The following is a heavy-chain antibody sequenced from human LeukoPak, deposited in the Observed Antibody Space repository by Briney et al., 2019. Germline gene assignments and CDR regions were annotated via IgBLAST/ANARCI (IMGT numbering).Heavy chain of an antibody. CDR3: ARSAYSGYDKRWHTFDY. CDR2: IWYDGSNK. D-gene: IGHD5-12*01. CDR1: GFTFSSYG. V-gene: IGHV3-33*01. J-gene: IGHJ4*02. Sequence: GGSLRLSCAASGFTFSSYGMHWVRQAPGKGLEWVAVIWYDGSNKYYADSVKGRFTISRDNSKNTLYLQMNSLRAEDTAVYYCARSAYSGYDKRWHTFDYWGQGTLVTVSS.